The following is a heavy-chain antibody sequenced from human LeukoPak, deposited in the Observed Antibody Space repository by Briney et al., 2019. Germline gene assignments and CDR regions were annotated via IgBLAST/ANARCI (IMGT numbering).Heavy chain of an antibody. V-gene: IGHV1-2*02. D-gene: IGHD2-15*01. J-gene: IGHJ6*02. Sequence: GASVKVSCRASGYTFADYYMHWMRQAPGQGLEWMGWLNPNTLVTNYAQHFQGRVSMTWDTSISTGYMDLHSLTSDDTAVYYCARKEGGRDGMDVWGQGTTVTVSS. CDR2: LNPNTLVT. CDR3: ARKEGGRDGMDV. CDR1: GYTFADYY.